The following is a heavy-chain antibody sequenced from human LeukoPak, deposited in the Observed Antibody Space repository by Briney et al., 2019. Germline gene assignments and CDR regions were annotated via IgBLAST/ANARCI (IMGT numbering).Heavy chain of an antibody. D-gene: IGHD3-3*01. Sequence: GGSLRLSCVASGFSFNNYAMNWVRQAPGKGLEWVSLIIGSSGSTFYADSVKGRFTISRDKSKNTLYLQMNSLRAEDTALYYCARGGTHYDFWSGYYTPPYYFDYWGQGTLVTVSS. CDR1: GFSFNNYA. CDR3: ARGGTHYDFWSGYYTPPYYFDY. V-gene: IGHV3-23*01. CDR2: IIGSSGST. J-gene: IGHJ4*02.